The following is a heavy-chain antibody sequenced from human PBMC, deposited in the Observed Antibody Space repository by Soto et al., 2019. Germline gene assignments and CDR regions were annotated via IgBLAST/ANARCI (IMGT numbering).Heavy chain of an antibody. CDR3: ARGLGYYDILTGYQSEDDAFDI. Sequence: ASVKVSCKASGYTFTSYDINWVRQATGQGLEWMGWMNPNSGNTGYAQKFQGRVTMTRNTSISTAYMELSSLRSEDTAVYYCARGLGYYDILTGYQSEDDAFDIWGQGTMVTVS. D-gene: IGHD3-9*01. CDR1: GYTFTSYD. CDR2: MNPNSGNT. J-gene: IGHJ3*02. V-gene: IGHV1-8*01.